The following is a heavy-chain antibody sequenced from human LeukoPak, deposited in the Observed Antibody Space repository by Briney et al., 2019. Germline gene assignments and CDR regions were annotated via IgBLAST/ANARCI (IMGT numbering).Heavy chain of an antibody. D-gene: IGHD5-12*01. CDR1: GFTVSSNY. V-gene: IGHV3-53*01. CDR2: IYSGGST. Sequence: GGSLRLSCAASGFTVSSNYMSWVRQAPGKGLEWVSIIYSGGSTYYADSVKGRFTISRDNSKNTLYLQMNSLRAEDTAVYYCAREGYSGSDSNLWGQGTLVTVSS. CDR3: AREGYSGSDSNL. J-gene: IGHJ4*02.